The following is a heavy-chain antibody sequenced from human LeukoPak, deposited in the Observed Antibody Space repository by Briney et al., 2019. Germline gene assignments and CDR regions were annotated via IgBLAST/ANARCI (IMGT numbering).Heavy chain of an antibody. CDR1: GFTFSNIW. J-gene: IGHJ5*02. CDR3: TTATSTTASWS. D-gene: IGHD1-1*01. CDR2: IKRKAEGGTT. V-gene: IGHV3-15*01. Sequence: PGGSLRLSCAASGFTFSNIWMTWVRQAPGKGLEWVGRIKRKAEGGTTDYAAPVRGRFTISRDDSKTTLYLQMNSLKAEDTAVYYCTTATSTTASWSWGQGTLVIVSS.